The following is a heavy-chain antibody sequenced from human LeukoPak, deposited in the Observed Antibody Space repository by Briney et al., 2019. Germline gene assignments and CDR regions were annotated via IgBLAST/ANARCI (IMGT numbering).Heavy chain of an antibody. J-gene: IGHJ6*02. Sequence: SQTLSLTWPVSGGSISSVSYGWGWIRQPAGKGLEGIGRTYISGSTHYNPCLKTRVTRSEDTAKNQYSLKLSYVTAADTAVYYCARDRCSSTSCYLAYYYYGMDVWGQGTTVTVSS. CDR1: GGSISSVSYG. D-gene: IGHD2-2*01. CDR3: ARDRCSSTSCYLAYYYYGMDV. CDR2: TYISGST. V-gene: IGHV4-61*02.